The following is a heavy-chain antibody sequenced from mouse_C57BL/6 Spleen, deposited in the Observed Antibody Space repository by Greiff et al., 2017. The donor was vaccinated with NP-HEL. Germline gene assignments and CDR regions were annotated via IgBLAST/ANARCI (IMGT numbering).Heavy chain of an antibody. V-gene: IGHV10-1*01. Sequence: DVMLVESGGGLVQPKGSLKLSCAASGFSFNTYAMNWVRQAPGKGLEWVARIRSKSNNYATYYADSVKDRFTISRDDSESMLYLQMNNLKTEDTAMYYCVRQGGTAQATAWFAYWGQGTLVTVSA. CDR2: IRSKSNNYAT. D-gene: IGHD3-2*02. CDR3: VRQGGTAQATAWFAY. CDR1: GFSFNTYA. J-gene: IGHJ3*01.